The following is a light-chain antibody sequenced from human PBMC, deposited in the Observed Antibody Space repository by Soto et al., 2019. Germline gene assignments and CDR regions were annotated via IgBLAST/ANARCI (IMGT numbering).Light chain of an antibody. Sequence: EILMTQSPATLSVSPGERATLSCRASQSVRSNLAWYKQKPGQAPRLLIYDASTRATGVPARFSGSGSGTDFTLIISGLQSEDFAVYYCQQYNNWPPLTFGGGTKVEIK. CDR3: QQYNNWPPLT. V-gene: IGKV3-15*01. J-gene: IGKJ4*01. CDR2: DAS. CDR1: QSVRSN.